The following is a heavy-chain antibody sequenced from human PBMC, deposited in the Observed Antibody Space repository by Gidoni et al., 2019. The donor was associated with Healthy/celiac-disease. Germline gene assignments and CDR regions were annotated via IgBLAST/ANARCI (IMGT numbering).Heavy chain of an antibody. CDR3: AKEGYNYDYVWGSYRSYYFDY. D-gene: IGHD3-16*02. V-gene: IGHV3-23*01. CDR2: ISGSGSST. CDR1: GFTFSSYA. Sequence: EVQLLESGGGLVQPGGSLRLSCAASGFTFSSYAMSWVRQAPGKGLEWVSAISGSGSSTYYADSVKGRFTISRDNSKNTLYLQMNSLRAEDTAVYYCAKEGYNYDYVWGSYRSYYFDYWGQGTLVTVSS. J-gene: IGHJ4*02.